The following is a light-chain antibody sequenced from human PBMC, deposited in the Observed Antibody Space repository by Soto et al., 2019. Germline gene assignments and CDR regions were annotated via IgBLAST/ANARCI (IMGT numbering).Light chain of an antibody. CDR2: DAS. Sequence: ELVLTQAPGTLSLSPGATATLSCRASQTISSGFLAWYQQKVGQAPRLLIYDASNRATGVPDRFSVKVYGTAGTLNLRRLEPEDGEVYDGQQYGRSPRTFGQGTKVDIK. CDR3: QQYGRSPRT. CDR1: QTISSGF. V-gene: IGKV3-20*01. J-gene: IGKJ1*01.